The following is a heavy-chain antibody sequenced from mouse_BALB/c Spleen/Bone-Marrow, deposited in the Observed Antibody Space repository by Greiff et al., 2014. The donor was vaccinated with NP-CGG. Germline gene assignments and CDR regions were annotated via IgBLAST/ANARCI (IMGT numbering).Heavy chain of an antibody. CDR1: GYAFTNYN. D-gene: IGHD2-3*01. CDR2: IDLYNGGT. V-gene: IGHV1S135*01. J-gene: IGHJ4*01. CDR3: ARLGDGYYDALDY. Sequence: EVKLMESGPELVKPGASVKVSCKASGYAFTNYNMYWVKQSHGKSLEWTGYIDLYNGGTSYNQKFKGKATLTVDKSSSTAYMHLNSLTSEDSAVYYCARLGDGYYDALDYWGQGTSVTVSS.